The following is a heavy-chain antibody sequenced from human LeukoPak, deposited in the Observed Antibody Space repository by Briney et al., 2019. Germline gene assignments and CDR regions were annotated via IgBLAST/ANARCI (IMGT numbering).Heavy chain of an antibody. CDR3: ASGVNYFDY. Sequence: GGSLRLSCAASGFTFSSYNMKWVRQAPGKGLEWVSSISSRSSYIFYADSVKGRFTISRDNAKKSLYLQMNSLRAEDTAVYYCASGVNYFDYWGQGTLVTSPQ. CDR1: GFTFSSYN. V-gene: IGHV3-21*01. CDR2: ISSRSSYI. D-gene: IGHD3-3*01. J-gene: IGHJ4*02.